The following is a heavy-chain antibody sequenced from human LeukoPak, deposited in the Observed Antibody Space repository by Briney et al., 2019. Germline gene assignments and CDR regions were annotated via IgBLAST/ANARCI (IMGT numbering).Heavy chain of an antibody. V-gene: IGHV4-59*01. CDR1: GGSISSYY. CDR2: IYYSGST. CDR3: ARDASRGYCSSTSCYLGWFDP. Sequence: SETLSLTCTVSGGSISSYYWSWIRQPPGKGLEWIGYIYYSGSTNYNPSLKNRVTISVDTSKNQFSLKLSSVTAADTAVYYCARDASRGYCSSTSCYLGWFDPWGQGTLVTVSS. J-gene: IGHJ5*02. D-gene: IGHD2-2*01.